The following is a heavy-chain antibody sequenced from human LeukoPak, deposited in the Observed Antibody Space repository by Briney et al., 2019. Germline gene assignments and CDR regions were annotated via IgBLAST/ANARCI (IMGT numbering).Heavy chain of an antibody. Sequence: GGSLRLSCAASGFTFSSYGMHWVRQAPGKGLEWVAVIWYDGSNKYYADSVKGRFTISRDNSKNTLYLQMNSLRAEDTAVYYCARGPYSHGFSHYGMDVWGQGTTVTVSS. V-gene: IGHV3-33*01. CDR3: ARGPYSHGFSHYGMDV. CDR2: IWYDGSNK. J-gene: IGHJ6*02. CDR1: GFTFSSYG. D-gene: IGHD5-18*01.